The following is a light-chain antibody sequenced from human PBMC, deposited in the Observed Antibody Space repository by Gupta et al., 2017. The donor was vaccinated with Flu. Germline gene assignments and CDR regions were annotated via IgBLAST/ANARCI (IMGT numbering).Light chain of an antibody. V-gene: IGKV3-20*01. CDR1: QSVSSNY. CDR3: QQYCSSPFT. CDR2: GAS. J-gene: IGKJ3*01. Sequence: EIVLTQSPGTLSLSPGERATLSCRASQSVSSNYLAWYQQKSGQAPRLLIYGASSRATGIPDRFSGSGSGTEFTLTISRLEPEDFAVYYCQQYCSSPFTFGHGTXVDIK.